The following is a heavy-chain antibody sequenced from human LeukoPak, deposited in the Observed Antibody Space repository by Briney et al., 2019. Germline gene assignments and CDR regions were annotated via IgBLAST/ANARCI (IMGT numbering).Heavy chain of an antibody. CDR3: ATHPDCSGGSCSLFDY. J-gene: IGHJ4*02. CDR1: GGTFNSYA. Sequence: SVKVSCKASGGTFNSYAISWVRQAPGQGLEWMGGIIPIFGTANYAQKFQGRVTITADESTSTAYMELSSLRSEDTAVYYCATHPDCSGGSCSLFDYWGQGTLVTVSS. V-gene: IGHV1-69*13. CDR2: IIPIFGTA. D-gene: IGHD2-15*01.